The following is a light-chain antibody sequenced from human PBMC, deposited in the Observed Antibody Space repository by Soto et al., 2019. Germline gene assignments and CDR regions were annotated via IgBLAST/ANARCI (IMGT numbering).Light chain of an antibody. J-gene: IGLJ2*01. CDR2: ATR. CDR3: CSYAGSITFT. Sequence: QSALTQPASVSGSPGQSITISCTGTSSDVGNYNLVSWYQQHPGKAPKLIIYATRKRPSGVSNRYSGSKSGNTASLTISGLQAEDEVNYHCCSYAGSITFTFGGGTKLTVL. CDR1: SSDVGNYNL. V-gene: IGLV2-23*02.